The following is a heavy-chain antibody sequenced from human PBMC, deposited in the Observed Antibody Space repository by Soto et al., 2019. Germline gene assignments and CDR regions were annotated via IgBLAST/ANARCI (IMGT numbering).Heavy chain of an antibody. V-gene: IGHV1-46*03. CDR2: INPSGGST. CDR1: GYTFTSYY. Sequence: ASVKVSCKASGYTFTSYYMHWVRQAPGQGLEWMGIINPSGGSTSYAQKFQGRVTMTRDTSTSTVYMELSSLRSEDTAVYYCARDGISLVGAPHYFDYWGQGTLVTVSS. J-gene: IGHJ4*02. CDR3: ARDGISLVGAPHYFDY. D-gene: IGHD1-26*01.